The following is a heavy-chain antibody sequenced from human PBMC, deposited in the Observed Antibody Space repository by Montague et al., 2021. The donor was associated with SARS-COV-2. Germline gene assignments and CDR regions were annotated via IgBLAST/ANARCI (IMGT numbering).Heavy chain of an antibody. J-gene: IGHJ4*02. D-gene: IGHD1-26*01. Sequence: CAISGDSDASNRARWQWIRQSPSRGLEWLGRTYYRSRWSNDYAVPVRSRIIINPDTSTNQFSLQLSSVTPEDTAVYFCARERWAVGVSFDYWGQGTLVTVSS. CDR1: GDSDASNRAR. V-gene: IGHV6-1*01. CDR3: ARERWAVGVSFDY. CDR2: TYYRSRWSN.